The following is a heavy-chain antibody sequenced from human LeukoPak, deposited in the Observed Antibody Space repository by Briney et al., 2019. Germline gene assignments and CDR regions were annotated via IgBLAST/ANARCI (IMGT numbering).Heavy chain of an antibody. Sequence: SVNLSFKSSAYTFTSYDIRWVRHVPGQGRDWNGRLSAYNCYLNYAQKLQGRVTMTTDKSTCTAYMELRSLRTEDTAVYYCARGYYYDSSGYADAFDIWGQGTMVTVSS. CDR1: AYTFTSYD. CDR3: ARGYYYDSSGYADAFDI. D-gene: IGHD3-22*01. CDR2: LSAYNCYL. J-gene: IGHJ3*02. V-gene: IGHV1-18*01.